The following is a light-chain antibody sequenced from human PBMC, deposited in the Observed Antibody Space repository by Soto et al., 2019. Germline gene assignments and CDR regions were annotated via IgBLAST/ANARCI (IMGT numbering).Light chain of an antibody. J-gene: IGLJ3*02. Sequence: QSALTQPASVSGSPGQSITISCTGTSSDVGAYNYVSWYQQYPGKAPTLIIFEVSNRPSGVSNRFSGSKSGNTASLTISGLQTDDEADYYCSSYTTSSTVVFGGGTKLTVL. CDR1: SSDVGAYNY. V-gene: IGLV2-14*01. CDR2: EVS. CDR3: SSYTTSSTVV.